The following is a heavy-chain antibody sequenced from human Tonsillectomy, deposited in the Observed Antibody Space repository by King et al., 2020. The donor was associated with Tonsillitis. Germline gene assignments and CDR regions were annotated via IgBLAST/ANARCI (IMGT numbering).Heavy chain of an antibody. D-gene: IGHD3-22*01. V-gene: IGHV1-2*02. CDR1: GYTFSAYY. Sequence: VQLVQSGAEVKKPGASVKVSCQSSGYTFSAYYLHWVRQAPGQGLEWVGWLNPDSGGTNYAEKLQGRVTMTGDTSTSTAYMELSSLRSDDTAVYFCARQSWSFGISIGYGTFDLWGQGTLVTVPS. CDR3: ARQSWSFGISIGYGTFDL. CDR2: LNPDSGGT. J-gene: IGHJ3*01.